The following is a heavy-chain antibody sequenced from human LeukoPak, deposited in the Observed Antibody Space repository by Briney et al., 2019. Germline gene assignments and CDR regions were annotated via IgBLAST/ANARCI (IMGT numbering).Heavy chain of an antibody. J-gene: IGHJ5*02. CDR2: IYYSGST. V-gene: IGHV4-59*01. D-gene: IGHD2-2*01. CDR3: ARGTHIVVVPAAILFDP. Sequence: SETLSLTCTVSGGSISSYYWSWIRQPPGKGLEWIGYIYYSGSTNYNPSLKSRVTISVDTSKNQFSLKLSSVTAAATAVYYCARGTHIVVVPAAILFDPWGQGTLVTVSS. CDR1: GGSISSYY.